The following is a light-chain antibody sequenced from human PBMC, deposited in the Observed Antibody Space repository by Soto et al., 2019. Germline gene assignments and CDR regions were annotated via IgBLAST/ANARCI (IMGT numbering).Light chain of an antibody. J-gene: IGKJ4*01. V-gene: IGKV3-15*01. CDR3: QQYNNWPPHT. Sequence: EIVMTQSPATLSVSPGERATLSCRARQSVSSNLAWYQQKPGQAPRLLIYGASTRATGIPARFSGSGSGTEFSLTISSLRSEDCGVYYCQQYNNWPPHTFGGGTKVEIK. CDR2: GAS. CDR1: QSVSSN.